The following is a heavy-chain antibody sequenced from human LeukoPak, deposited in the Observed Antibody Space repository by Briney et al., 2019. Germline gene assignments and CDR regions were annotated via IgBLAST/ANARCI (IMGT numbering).Heavy chain of an antibody. CDR3: ARGGLAAAGPAEYFQH. D-gene: IGHD6-13*01. CDR2: ISSSGSTI. CDR1: GFTVSSNH. Sequence: GGSLRLSCAASGFTVSSNHMSWVRQTPGKGLEWVSCISSSGSTIYCADSVKGRFTISRDNYKNTLYLQMNSLRVEDTAVYYCARGGLAAAGPAEYFQHWGQGTLVTVSS. V-gene: IGHV3-48*01. J-gene: IGHJ1*01.